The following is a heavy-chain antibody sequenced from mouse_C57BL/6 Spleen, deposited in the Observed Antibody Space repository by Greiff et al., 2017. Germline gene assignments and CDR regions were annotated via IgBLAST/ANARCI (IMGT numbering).Heavy chain of an antibody. CDR1: GFSFNTYA. V-gene: IGHV10-1*01. D-gene: IGHD2-3*01. CDR3: VGQDGYYGYFEV. CDR2: IRSKSNNYAT. J-gene: IGHJ1*03. Sequence: VQLKESGGGLVQPKGSLKLSCAASGFSFNTYAMNWVRQAPGKGLEWVARIRSKSNNYATYYADSVKDRFTISRDDSESMLYLQMNNLKTEDTAMYDCVGQDGYYGYFEVWGTGTTVTVSS.